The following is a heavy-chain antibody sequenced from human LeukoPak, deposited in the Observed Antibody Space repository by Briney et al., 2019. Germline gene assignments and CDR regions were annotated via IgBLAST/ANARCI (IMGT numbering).Heavy chain of an antibody. CDR2: IGTSDDT. CDR3: AREGGRGRAFDM. V-gene: IGHV3-13*01. J-gene: IGHJ3*02. D-gene: IGHD1-26*01. Sequence: GGSLRLSCAASGFTFRSYDMHWARQATGKGLEWVSAIGTSDDTYYPDSVKGRFTISREDAKNSLYLRMNSLRAGDTAVYYCAREGGRGRAFDMWGQGTMVTVSS. CDR1: GFTFRSYD.